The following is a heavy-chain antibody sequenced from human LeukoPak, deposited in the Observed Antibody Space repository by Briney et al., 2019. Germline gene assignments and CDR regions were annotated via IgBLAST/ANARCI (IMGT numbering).Heavy chain of an antibody. Sequence: SVKVSCKASGGTFSSYDISWVRQAPGQGLEWMGGIMPMFGKANYAQKFQGRVTTTADKATSTAYMELSSLRSEDTAVYYCARAGKWEPFDYWGQGTLVTVSS. CDR1: GGTFSSYD. V-gene: IGHV1-69*06. D-gene: IGHD1-26*01. CDR3: ARAGKWEPFDY. J-gene: IGHJ4*02. CDR2: IMPMFGKA.